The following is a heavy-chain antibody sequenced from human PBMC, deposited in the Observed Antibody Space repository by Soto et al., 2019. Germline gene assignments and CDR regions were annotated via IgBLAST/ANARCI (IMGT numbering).Heavy chain of an antibody. CDR1: GGSISSSSYY. Sequence: SETLSLTCTVSGGSISSSSYYWGWIRQPPGKGLEWIGSIYYSGSTYYNPSLKSRVTISVDTSKNQFSLKLSSVTAADTAVYYCARHGPPDRGYMVRGVRVDYWGQGTLVTVSS. CDR3: ARHGPPDRGYMVRGVRVDY. D-gene: IGHD3-10*01. V-gene: IGHV4-39*01. J-gene: IGHJ4*02. CDR2: IYYSGST.